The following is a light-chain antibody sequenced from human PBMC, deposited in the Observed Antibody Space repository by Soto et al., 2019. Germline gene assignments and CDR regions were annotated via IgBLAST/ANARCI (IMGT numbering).Light chain of an antibody. CDR2: SAS. Sequence: DIQMTQSPSSLSASVGDRVTITCRASQSIGFFLNWYQQKPGKAPKLLIYSASNLQSGVPSRFSASGSGTDFTLTISSLQPEDFATYYCQQSYNTPPSWTLGQGTKVEIE. J-gene: IGKJ1*01. CDR3: QQSYNTPPSWT. CDR1: QSIGFF. V-gene: IGKV1-39*01.